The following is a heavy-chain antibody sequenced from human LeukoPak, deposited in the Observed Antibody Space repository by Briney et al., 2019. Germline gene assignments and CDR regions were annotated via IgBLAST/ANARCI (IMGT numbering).Heavy chain of an antibody. D-gene: IGHD2-15*01. J-gene: IGHJ5*02. V-gene: IGHV4-61*01. CDR2: IYYSGST. CDR3: ARGLVGGFDP. Sequence: SETLSLTCTVSGGSISSGSYYWSWIRQPPGKGLEWIGYIYYSGSTNYNPSLKSRVTISVDTSKNQFFLKLSSVTAADTAVYYCARGLVGGFDPWGQGTLVTVSS. CDR1: GGSISSGSYY.